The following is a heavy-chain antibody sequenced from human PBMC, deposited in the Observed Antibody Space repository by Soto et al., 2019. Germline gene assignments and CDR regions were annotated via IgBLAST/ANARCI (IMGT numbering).Heavy chain of an antibody. J-gene: IGHJ5*02. CDR3: ARVVAYGYNSPGWFDP. Sequence: PGESLKISCKGSGYSFTSYWIGWVRQMPGKGLEWMGIIYPGDSDTRCSPSFQGQVTISADKSISTAYLQWSSLKASDTAMYYCARVVAYGYNSPGWFDPWGQGTLVTVSS. V-gene: IGHV5-51*01. CDR2: IYPGDSDT. CDR1: GYSFTSYW. D-gene: IGHD1-1*01.